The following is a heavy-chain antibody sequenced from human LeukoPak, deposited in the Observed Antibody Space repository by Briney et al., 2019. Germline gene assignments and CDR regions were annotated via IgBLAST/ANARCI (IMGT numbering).Heavy chain of an antibody. CDR3: ARRMAASAFDI. V-gene: IGHV3-30-3*01. D-gene: IGHD5-24*01. Sequence: GGSLRLSCAASGFTFSTYTMHWVRQAPGKGLEWVTVISDDGNNKYYADSVKGRFTISRDNSKNTLYLQMSSLRGEDTAVYYCARRMAASAFDIWGQGTLVTVSS. CDR2: ISDDGNNK. J-gene: IGHJ3*02. CDR1: GFTFSTYT.